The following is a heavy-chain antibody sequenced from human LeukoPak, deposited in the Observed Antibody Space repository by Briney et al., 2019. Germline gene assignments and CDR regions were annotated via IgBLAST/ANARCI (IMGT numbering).Heavy chain of an antibody. J-gene: IGHJ4*02. CDR1: GYTFISYD. D-gene: IGHD1-20*01. V-gene: IGHV1-8*01. Sequence: ASVKVSCKASGYTFISYDINWVRQATGQGLEWMGWLDPKSGNTGYVQKFQGRVTMTRSTSMSTAYMELNSLKSEDTAVYYCARVLSGTTDLDYWGQGTLVTVSS. CDR3: ARVLSGTTDLDY. CDR2: LDPKSGNT.